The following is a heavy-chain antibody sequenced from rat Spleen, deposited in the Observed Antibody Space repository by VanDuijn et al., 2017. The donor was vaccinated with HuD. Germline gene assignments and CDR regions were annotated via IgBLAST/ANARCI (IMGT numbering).Heavy chain of an antibody. CDR3: SRSLGRVYNNYFDY. V-gene: IGHV3-1*01. CDR1: GYSITTNY. CDR2: ISYSGST. D-gene: IGHD1-10*01. Sequence: EVQLQESGPGLLKPSQSLSLTCSVTGYSITTNYWDWIRKFPGNKMEWLGYISYSGSTSYNPSLKSRISITRETSKNQFFLQLNSVTTEDTATYYCSRSLGRVYNNYFDYWGQGVMVTVSS. J-gene: IGHJ2*01.